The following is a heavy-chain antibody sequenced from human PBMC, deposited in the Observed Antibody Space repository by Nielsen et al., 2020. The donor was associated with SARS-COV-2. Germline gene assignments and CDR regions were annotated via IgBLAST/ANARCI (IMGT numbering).Heavy chain of an antibody. CDR3: ANRPCSSTSCSLFDY. V-gene: IGHV4-4*02. J-gene: IGHJ4*02. D-gene: IGHD2-2*01. Sequence: SETLSLTCAVSGGSISNSNWWSWVRQPPGKGLEWIGEIYHSGSTNYNPSLKSRVTISVDKSKNQFSLKLSSVTAADTAVYYCANRPCSSTSCSLFDYWGQGTLVTVSS. CDR1: GGSISNSNW. CDR2: IYHSGST.